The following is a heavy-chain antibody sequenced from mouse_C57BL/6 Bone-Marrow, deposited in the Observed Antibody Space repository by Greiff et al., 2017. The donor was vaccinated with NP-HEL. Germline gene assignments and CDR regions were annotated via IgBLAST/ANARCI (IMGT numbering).Heavy chain of an antibody. CDR3: ARSNDYDSAWFAY. Sequence: EVQLVESGGGLVQPGGSLSLSCAASGFTFTDYYMSWVRQPPGKALEWLGFIRNKANGYTTEYSASVKGRFTISRDNSQSILYLQMNALRAEDSATYYCARSNDYDSAWFAYWGQGTLVTVSA. V-gene: IGHV7-3*01. CDR2: IRNKANGYTT. J-gene: IGHJ3*01. D-gene: IGHD2-4*01. CDR1: GFTFTDYY.